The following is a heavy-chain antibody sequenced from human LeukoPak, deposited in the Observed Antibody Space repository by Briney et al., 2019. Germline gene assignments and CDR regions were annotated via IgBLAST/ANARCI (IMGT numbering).Heavy chain of an antibody. Sequence: PGGSLRLSCATSGFTFSSYATSWVRQAPGKGLEWVSTISGNGNNTYYADSVKGRFTISRDNSKNTLYLQVSSLRAEDTALYYCAKGYRYYFDYWGQGTLVTVSS. V-gene: IGHV3-23*01. CDR3: AKGYRYYFDY. CDR1: GFTFSSYA. D-gene: IGHD6-13*01. J-gene: IGHJ4*02. CDR2: ISGNGNNT.